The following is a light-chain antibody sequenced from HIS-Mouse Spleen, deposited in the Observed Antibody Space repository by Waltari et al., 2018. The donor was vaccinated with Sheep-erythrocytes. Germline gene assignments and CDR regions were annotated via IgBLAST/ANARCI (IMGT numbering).Light chain of an antibody. Sequence: QSALTQPASVSGSPGQSITISCTATSSDVGSYNLVSWYQQPPGKAPKLMNYEGSKRPSGVSNRFSGSKSGNTASLTISGLQAEDEADYYCCSYAGSSTVVFGGGTKLTVL. CDR3: CSYAGSSTVV. CDR2: EGS. J-gene: IGLJ2*01. CDR1: SSDVGSYNL. V-gene: IGLV2-23*01.